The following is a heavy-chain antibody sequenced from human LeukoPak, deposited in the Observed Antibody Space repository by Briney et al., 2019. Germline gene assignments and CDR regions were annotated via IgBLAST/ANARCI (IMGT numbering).Heavy chain of an antibody. V-gene: IGHV4-59*11. CDR2: FHYDGSN. CDR1: GASITKHY. J-gene: IGHJ3*02. CDR3: TRGITGHFPSLGGFTFDI. Sequence: AETLSLTCTVSGASITKHYWSWIRQPPGKGLEYIGYFHYDGSNNYTSSVLSRVTTLVNTPKNQFTLNLRSATAANTAKYFCTRGITGHFPSLGGFTFDIRGQREMVAASS. D-gene: IGHD3-16*01.